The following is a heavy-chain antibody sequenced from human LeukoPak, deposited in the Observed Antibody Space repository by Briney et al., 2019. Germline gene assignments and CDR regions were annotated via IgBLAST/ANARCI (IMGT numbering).Heavy chain of an antibody. CDR3: AKDQSSFCSRSSCYALHY. V-gene: IGHV3-30*02. Sequence: GGSLRLSCAASGFTFSDYYMSWIRQAPGKGLEWVAFIRNDGSKKYSADSVKGRFTISRDNSKNTVYLQMNSLRAEDTAVYYCAKDQSSFCSRSSCYALHYWGQGTLVTVSS. CDR1: GFTFSDYY. CDR2: IRNDGSKK. J-gene: IGHJ4*02. D-gene: IGHD2-2*01.